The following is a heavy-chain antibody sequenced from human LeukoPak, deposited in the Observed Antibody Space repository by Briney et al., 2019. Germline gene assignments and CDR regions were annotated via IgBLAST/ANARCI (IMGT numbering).Heavy chain of an antibody. D-gene: IGHD3-10*01. CDR1: GLIFSDYA. V-gene: IGHV3-23*01. Sequence: GGSLRLSCAASGLIFSDYAMTWVRQAPGKGLEWVSVISGSGGSTFHADSVKGRFTISRDNSKKTVSLQMSSLRAEDTAVYYCAKAPYGSGSYYYFDYWGQGTLVTVSS. J-gene: IGHJ4*02. CDR2: ISGSGGST. CDR3: AKAPYGSGSYYYFDY.